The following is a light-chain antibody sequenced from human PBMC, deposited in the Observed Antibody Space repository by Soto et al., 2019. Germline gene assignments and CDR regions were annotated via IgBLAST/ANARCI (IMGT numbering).Light chain of an antibody. CDR2: PAS. J-gene: IGKJ4*01. Sequence: DIQMTQSPSPVSASVGDRVTITCRASQAIGYWLAWYQQKPGKAPKLLIYPASNLQSGVPSRFSGSGSGTDFTPTISSLQPEDFAIYYCQQENSFPLTFGGGTKVEIK. CDR1: QAIGYW. V-gene: IGKV1-12*01. CDR3: QQENSFPLT.